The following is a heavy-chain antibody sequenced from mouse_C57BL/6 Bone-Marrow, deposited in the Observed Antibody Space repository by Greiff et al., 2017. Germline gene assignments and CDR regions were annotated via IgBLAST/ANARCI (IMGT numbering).Heavy chain of an antibody. J-gene: IGHJ3*01. CDR1: GYAFTNYL. CDR3: AREDRPNPNPNPNPNPNPNPDFPSLTTVVGRFAY. V-gene: IGHV1-54*01. CDR2: INPGSGGT. D-gene: IGHD1-1*01. Sequence: QVQLQQSGAELVRPGTSVKVSCKASGYAFTNYLIEWVKQRPGQGLEWIGVINPGSGGTNYNEKFKGKATLTADKSSSTAYMQLSSLTSEDSAVYFCAREDRPNPNPNPNPNPNPNPDFPSLTTVVGRFAYWGQGTLVTVSA.